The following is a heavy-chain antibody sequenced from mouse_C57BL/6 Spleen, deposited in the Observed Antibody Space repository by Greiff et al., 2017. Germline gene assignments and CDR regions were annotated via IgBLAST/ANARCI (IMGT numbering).Heavy chain of an antibody. J-gene: IGHJ3*01. Sequence: VQLQQSGAELVRPGSSVKLSCKASGYTFTSYWMHWVKQRPIQGLEWIGNIDPSDSETHYNQKFKDKATLTVDKSSSTAYMQLSSLTSEDAAVYYCARGTVVARFAYWGQGTLVTVSA. CDR3: ARGTVVARFAY. CDR1: GYTFTSYW. D-gene: IGHD1-1*01. V-gene: IGHV1-52*01. CDR2: IDPSDSET.